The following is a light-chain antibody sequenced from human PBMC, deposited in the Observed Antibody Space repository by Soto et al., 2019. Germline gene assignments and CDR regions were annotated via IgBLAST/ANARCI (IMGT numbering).Light chain of an antibody. V-gene: IGKV3-11*01. CDR1: QSVSRY. CDR2: SAS. CDR3: QQRSNWPLT. Sequence: EIVLTQSPATLSLSPGERATLSCRASQSVSRYLAWYQQKPGQAPRLLIYSASNRATGIPARFSGSGSGTEFTLTISSLDPEDFAVYYCQQRSNWPLTFGGGTKVEIK. J-gene: IGKJ4*01.